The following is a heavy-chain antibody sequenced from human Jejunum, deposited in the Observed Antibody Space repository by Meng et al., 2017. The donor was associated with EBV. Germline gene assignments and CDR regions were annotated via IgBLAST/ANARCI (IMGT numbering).Heavy chain of an antibody. CDR3: ARDSSGYNANDKVSDY. D-gene: IGHD5-12*01. V-gene: IGHV1-18*01. CDR2: LTVYNGNT. J-gene: IGHJ4*01. CDR1: GYTFISYV. Sequence: QGRMLQSGVEVTKPWASVKASCNTSGYTFISYVSSWVRQAPVQGPEWMGWLTVYNGNTNYAPRLQGRVTMTTVLSTSTAYMELRSLRSDATAVYYCARDSSGYNANDKVSDYWGQGTLVTVSS.